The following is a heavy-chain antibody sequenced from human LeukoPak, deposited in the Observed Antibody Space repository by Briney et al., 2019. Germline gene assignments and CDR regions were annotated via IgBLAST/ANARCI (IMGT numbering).Heavy chain of an antibody. CDR2: ISHDDSNK. V-gene: IGHV3-30*14. J-gene: IGHJ4*02. D-gene: IGHD2-15*01. CDR3: ARRYCSGGYCSSLD. CDR1: GFTFTSYS. Sequence: PGGSLRLSCVASGFTFTSYSIHWVRQPPGKGLEWLGVISHDDSNKYYADSVKGRFTISRDNSKNTLFLQMNSLRAEDTAVYYCARRYCSGGYCSSLDWGQGTLVTVSS.